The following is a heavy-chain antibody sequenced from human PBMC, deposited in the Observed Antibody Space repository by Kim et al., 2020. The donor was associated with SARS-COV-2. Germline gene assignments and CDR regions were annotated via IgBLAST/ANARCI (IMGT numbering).Heavy chain of an antibody. V-gene: IGHV1-8*01. CDR3: ARNPAARPHDY. J-gene: IGHJ4*02. D-gene: IGHD6-6*01. Sequence: TGYAQNFQGRVTMTRDTSISTAYMELSSLRSEDTAVYYCARNPAARPHDYWGQGTLVTVSS. CDR2: T.